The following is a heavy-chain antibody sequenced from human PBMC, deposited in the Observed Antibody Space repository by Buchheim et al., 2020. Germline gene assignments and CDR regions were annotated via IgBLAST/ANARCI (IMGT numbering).Heavy chain of an antibody. CDR2: ISYDSSHT. D-gene: IGHD1-26*01. Sequence: VQMVESGGGVVQPGKSLRLSCAASGFIFSDFGLHWVRQAPGKGLEWVAVISYDSSHTYYADSVKGRFTISRDNSKSTLYLQVNSLRLEDTALYYCAKDSGSTSELDFWGQGTL. CDR1: GFIFSDFG. V-gene: IGHV3-30*18. CDR3: AKDSGSTSELDF. J-gene: IGHJ4*02.